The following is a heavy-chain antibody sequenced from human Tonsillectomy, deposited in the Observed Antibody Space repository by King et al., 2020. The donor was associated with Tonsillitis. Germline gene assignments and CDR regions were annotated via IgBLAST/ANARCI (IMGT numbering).Heavy chain of an antibody. CDR3: ARHHNFAADY. D-gene: IGHD1-1*01. CDR1: GYSFTNYW. V-gene: IGHV5-51*01. J-gene: IGHJ4*02. CDR2: IYPGDSRT. Sequence: VQLVESGAEVKKPGESLKISCKASGYSFTNYWIGWVRQMPGEGLEGRGIIYPGDSRTRKNPSFQGPVTISADKSTSTAYLQWNSLKASDTAIYYCARHHNFAADYWGQGTLVTVSS.